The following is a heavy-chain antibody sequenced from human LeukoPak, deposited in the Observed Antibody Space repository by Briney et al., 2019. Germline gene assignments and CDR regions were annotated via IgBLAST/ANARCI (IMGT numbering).Heavy chain of an antibody. CDR3: ARGKNPLEVSLGY. CDR2: IYYSGST. CDR1: GGSISSYY. D-gene: IGHD7-27*01. J-gene: IGHJ4*02. Sequence: PSETLSLTCTVSGGSISSYYGSWIRQPPGKGLEWIGYIYYSGSTNYNPSLKSRVTISVDTSKNQFSLKLSSVTAADTAVYYCARGKNPLEVSLGYWGQGTLVTVSS. V-gene: IGHV4-59*01.